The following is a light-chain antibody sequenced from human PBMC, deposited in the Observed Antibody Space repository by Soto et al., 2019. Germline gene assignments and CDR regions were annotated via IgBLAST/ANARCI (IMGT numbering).Light chain of an antibody. J-gene: IGKJ4*01. CDR3: QQYGGSPPLT. CDR2: GAS. V-gene: IGKV3-20*01. Sequence: VLTQSPGTLSLSPGERATLSCRASQSVTSSYLAWYQQKPGQAPRLLIYGASSRATGIPDRFSGSGSGTDFTLPISRLEPEDFAVYYCQQYGGSPPLTFGGGTTVEIK. CDR1: QSVTSSY.